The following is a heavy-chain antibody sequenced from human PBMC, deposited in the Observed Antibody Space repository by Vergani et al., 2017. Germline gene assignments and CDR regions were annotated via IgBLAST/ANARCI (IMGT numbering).Heavy chain of an antibody. V-gene: IGHV1-46*03. D-gene: IGHD3-9*01. Sequence: QVQVVQSGAEVKKSRVSEKVSCKTSIYTFSNYYMHCVRHAPGQGLEWMGIINPSGDHTNYAQKFQGRVTMTRDTSTRTVYMELSSLRSEDTAIYYCARGDHGILTGYRYWGQGTLVTVSA. CDR2: INPSGDHT. CDR3: ARGDHGILTGYRY. CDR1: IYTFSNYY. J-gene: IGHJ4*03.